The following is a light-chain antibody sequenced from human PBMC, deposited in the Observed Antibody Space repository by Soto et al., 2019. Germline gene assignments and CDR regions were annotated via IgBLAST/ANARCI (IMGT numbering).Light chain of an antibody. CDR3: QQYNSWPLT. Sequence: EIVLTQSPGTLSLSPGGGATLSCRASQSISSNYLAWYQQKPGQAPRLVIYDIFTRATGVPTRISGSGSGTEFTLTISSLQSEDFAVYYCQQYNSWPLTFGGGTKVDIK. CDR2: DIF. J-gene: IGKJ4*01. CDR1: QSISSN. V-gene: IGKV3D-15*01.